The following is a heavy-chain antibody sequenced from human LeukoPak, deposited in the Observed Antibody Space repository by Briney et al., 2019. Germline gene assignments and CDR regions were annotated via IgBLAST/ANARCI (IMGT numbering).Heavy chain of an antibody. J-gene: IGHJ4*02. Sequence: GGSLRLSCAASGFTFSSYGMHWVRQAPGKGLEWVAFIWSDGSNKYYADSVKGRFTISRDNSKNTLYLQMNSLTAEDTAVYYCARAPRGAARLDSWGQGALVTVSS. V-gene: IGHV3-33*01. CDR3: ARAPRGAARLDS. CDR1: GFTFSSYG. D-gene: IGHD6-6*01. CDR2: IWSDGSNK.